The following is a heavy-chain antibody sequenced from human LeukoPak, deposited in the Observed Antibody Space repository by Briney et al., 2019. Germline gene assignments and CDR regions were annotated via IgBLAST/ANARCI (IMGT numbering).Heavy chain of an antibody. CDR1: GFTFSSYS. J-gene: IGHJ4*02. D-gene: IGHD3-22*01. CDR2: ISSSSSYI. CDR3: ARFVYGYYYDSSGYTPPAYFDY. V-gene: IGHV3-21*01. Sequence: GGSLRLSCAASGFTFSSYSMNWVRQAPGKGLEWASSISSSSSYIYYADSVKGRFTISRDNAKNSLYLQMNSLRAEDTAVYYCARFVYGYYYDSSGYTPPAYFDYWGQGTLVTVSS.